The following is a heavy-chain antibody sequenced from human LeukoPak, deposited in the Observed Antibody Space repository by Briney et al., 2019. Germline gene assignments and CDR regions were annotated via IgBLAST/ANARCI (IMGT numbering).Heavy chain of an antibody. D-gene: IGHD2-2*01. Sequence: NTSETLSLTCTVSGYSISSDDYWGWIRQPPGQGLEWIGSIYHTGSTSYNPSLKSPVTISVDTSKNQFSLKLSSVTAADTAVYYCARSYTEYQLLVVSKYNWFDPWGQGTLVTVSS. CDR2: IYHTGST. CDR3: ARSYTEYQLLVVSKYNWFDP. CDR1: GYSISSDDY. V-gene: IGHV4-38-2*02. J-gene: IGHJ5*02.